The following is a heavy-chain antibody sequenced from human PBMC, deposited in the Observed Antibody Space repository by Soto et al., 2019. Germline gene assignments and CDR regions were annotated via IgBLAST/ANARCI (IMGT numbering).Heavy chain of an antibody. Sequence: PGGSLRLSCAASGFTFSNYGMHWVHQAPGKGLEWVAVIWLDGSQKYYADSVKGRFTISRDNSKNTLYLQMNRLRAEDTAVYYCARETWNTDPNWYFDCWGQGALVTVSS. V-gene: IGHV3-33*01. CDR2: IWLDGSQK. D-gene: IGHD1-1*01. J-gene: IGHJ4*02. CDR3: ARETWNTDPNWYFDC. CDR1: GFTFSNYG.